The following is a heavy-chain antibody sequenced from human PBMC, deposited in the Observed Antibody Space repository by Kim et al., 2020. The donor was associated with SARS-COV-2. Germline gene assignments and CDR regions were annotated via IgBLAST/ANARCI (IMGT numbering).Heavy chain of an antibody. J-gene: IGHJ4*02. CDR3: ARGVNYAGDY. V-gene: IGHV5-51*01. Sequence: GESLKISCKTSGFTFTSYWIGWVRQRPGKGLEWVGLIYPTDFDTRYNPAFQGQVTISADRSITTAYLQWSNLEASDTAMYYCARGVNYAGDYWGQGTLVPSPQ. D-gene: IGHD3-16*01. CDR1: GFTFTSYW. CDR2: IYPTDFDT.